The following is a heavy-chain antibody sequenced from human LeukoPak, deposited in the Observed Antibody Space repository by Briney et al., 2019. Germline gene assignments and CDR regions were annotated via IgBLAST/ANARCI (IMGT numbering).Heavy chain of an antibody. J-gene: IGHJ5*02. Sequence: GESLKISCKGSGYSFTSYWIGWVRQMPGKGLEWMGIIYPADSDIRYSPSFQGQVTISADKSISTAYLQWSSLKASDTAMYYCARQEYCSGGSCYTWFDPWGQGALVTVSS. CDR2: IYPADSDI. D-gene: IGHD2-15*01. CDR3: ARQEYCSGGSCYTWFDP. V-gene: IGHV5-51*01. CDR1: GYSFTSYW.